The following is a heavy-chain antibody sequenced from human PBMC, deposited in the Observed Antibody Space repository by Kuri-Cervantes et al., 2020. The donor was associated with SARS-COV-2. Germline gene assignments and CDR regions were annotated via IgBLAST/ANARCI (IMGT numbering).Heavy chain of an antibody. CDR3: ARDPLGSTFGGVIVDAFDI. CDR1: GGTISSYY. J-gene: IGHJ3*02. V-gene: IGHV4-4*07. CDR2: IHTSGST. Sequence: SETLSLTCTVSGGTISSYYWSWIRQPAGKGLEWIGRIHTSGSTNYNPALKSRVTMSVDTSKNQFSQKLSSVTAAGTAVYYCARDPLGSTFGGVIVDAFDIWGQGTMVTVSS. D-gene: IGHD3-16*02.